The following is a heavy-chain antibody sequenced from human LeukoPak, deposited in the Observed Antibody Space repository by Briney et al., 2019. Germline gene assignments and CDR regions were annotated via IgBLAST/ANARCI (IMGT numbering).Heavy chain of an antibody. CDR3: ARHDLFWSGYRDQYYFDY. Sequence: SETLSLTCTVSGGSISSSSYYWGWIRQPPGKGLEWIGSIYYSGSTYYNPSLKSRVTISVDTSKNQFSLKLSSVTAADTAVYHCARHDLFWSGYRDQYYFDYWGQGTLVTVSS. D-gene: IGHD3-3*01. J-gene: IGHJ4*02. CDR1: GGSISSSSYY. V-gene: IGHV4-39*01. CDR2: IYYSGST.